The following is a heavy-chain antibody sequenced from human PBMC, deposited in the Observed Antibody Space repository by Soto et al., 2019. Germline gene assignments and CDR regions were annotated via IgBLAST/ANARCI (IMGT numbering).Heavy chain of an antibody. CDR3: ARLGVATIEDYNCYMDV. CDR1: GGSISSYY. CDR2: IYYSGST. J-gene: IGHJ6*03. D-gene: IGHD5-12*01. V-gene: IGHV4-59*01. Sequence: SETLSLTCTVSGGSISSYYWSWIRQPPGKGLEWIGYIYYSGSTNYNPSLKSRVTISVDTSENQFSLKLSSVTAADTAVYYCARLGVATIEDYNCYMDVWGKGTTGTGS.